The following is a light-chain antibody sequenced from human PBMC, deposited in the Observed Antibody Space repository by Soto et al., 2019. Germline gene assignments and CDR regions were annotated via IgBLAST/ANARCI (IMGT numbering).Light chain of an antibody. CDR1: SSNIGGNS. CDR3: GSWDSSLTAYV. J-gene: IGLJ1*01. Sequence: QSVLTQPPSVSAAPGQKVTISCSGSSSNIGGNSVSWYQQLPGTAPKLLIYDDNKRPSGIPDRFSGYKSGTSATLGITGFQTGEEADYYCGSWDSSLTAYVLGTATKLTV. V-gene: IGLV1-51*01. CDR2: DDN.